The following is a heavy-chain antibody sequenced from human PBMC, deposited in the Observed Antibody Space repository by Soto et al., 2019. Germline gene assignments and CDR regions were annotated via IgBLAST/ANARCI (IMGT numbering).Heavy chain of an antibody. V-gene: IGHV3-23*01. CDR1: GFTFSSYA. CDR3: AKDTGNARYYDFWSGYPKYWYFDL. Sequence: GGSLRLSCAASGFTFSSYAMSWVRQAPGKGLEWVSAISGSGGSTYYADSVKGRFTISRDNSKNTLYLQMNSLRAEDTAVYYCAKDTGNARYYDFWSGYPKYWYFDLWGRGTLVTVSS. J-gene: IGHJ2*01. CDR2: ISGSGGST. D-gene: IGHD3-3*01.